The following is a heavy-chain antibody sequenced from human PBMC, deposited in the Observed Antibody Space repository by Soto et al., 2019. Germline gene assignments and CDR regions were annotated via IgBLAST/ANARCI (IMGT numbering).Heavy chain of an antibody. CDR2: INPNSGGT. D-gene: IGHD3-3*01. J-gene: IGHJ6*02. CDR1: GYTFTGYY. CDR3: ASGHVTIFGVVIIPYYYYGMDV. V-gene: IGHV1-2*02. Sequence: GASVKVSCKASGYTFTGYYMHGVRQAPGQGLEWMGWINPNSGGTNYAQKFQGRVTMTRDTSISTAYMELSRLRSDDTAVYYCASGHVTIFGVVIIPYYYYGMDVWGQGTTVTVSS.